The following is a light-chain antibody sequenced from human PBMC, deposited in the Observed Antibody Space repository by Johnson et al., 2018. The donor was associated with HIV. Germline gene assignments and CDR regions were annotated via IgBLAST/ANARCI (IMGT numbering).Light chain of an antibody. CDR1: RSNIGNNY. CDR3: GTWDGGLSVYV. Sequence: QSVLTQPPSVSAAPGQKVTISCSGSRSNIGNNYVSWYQQLPGTAPKLLIYDNNKRPSGIPDRFSASKSGPSATLGITGLQTGDEANYYCGTWDGGLSVYVFGTGTEVTVL. CDR2: DNN. J-gene: IGLJ1*01. V-gene: IGLV1-51*01.